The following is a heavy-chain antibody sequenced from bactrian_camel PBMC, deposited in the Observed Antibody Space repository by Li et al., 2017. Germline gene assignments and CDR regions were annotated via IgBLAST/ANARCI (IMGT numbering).Heavy chain of an antibody. D-gene: IGHD8*01. CDR2: IDRAGSP. Sequence: HVQLVESGGGLVQPGGSLRLSCAASAYTGGPFYMAYFRQAPGKEREGVAAIDRAGSPTYTYSVMGRFTISKDNGQNTLYLQLNNLKFEDTALYYCAADGHPGGIVPDFHYWGQGTQVTVS. J-gene: IGHJ6*01. CDR1: AYTGGPFY. CDR3: AADGHPGGIVPDFHY. V-gene: IGHV3S53*01.